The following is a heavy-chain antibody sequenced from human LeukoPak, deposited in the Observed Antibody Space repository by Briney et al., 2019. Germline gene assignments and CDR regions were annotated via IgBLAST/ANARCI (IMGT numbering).Heavy chain of an antibody. CDR1: GFTVSSNY. CDR2: IYSGGST. D-gene: IGHD6-13*01. CDR3: ARDRADVTSSSWYGNYYYGMDV. Sequence: GGSLRLSCAASGFTVSSNYMSWVRQAPGKGLEWVSFIYSGGSTYYADSVKGRFTISRDNSKNTLYLQMNSLRAEDTAVYYCARDRADVTSSSWYGNYYYGMDVWGQGTTVTVSS. J-gene: IGHJ6*02. V-gene: IGHV3-66*01.